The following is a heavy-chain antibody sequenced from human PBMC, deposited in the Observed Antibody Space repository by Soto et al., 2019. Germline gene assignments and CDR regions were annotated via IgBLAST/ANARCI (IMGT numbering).Heavy chain of an antibody. CDR2: IYYSGST. CDR1: GGSISSSGYN. V-gene: IGHV4-31*03. J-gene: IGHJ4*02. CDR3: ARYGSRRYYPTTFDY. Sequence: QVQLQESGPGLVKPSQTLSLTCTVSGGSISSSGYNWSWIRQHPGKGLEWIGYIYYSGSTYYNPYFKSRVTISVDASQNQYSLKLGAMTAADTAVYFCARYGSRRYYPTTFDYWGQGTLVTVSS. D-gene: IGHD3-10*01.